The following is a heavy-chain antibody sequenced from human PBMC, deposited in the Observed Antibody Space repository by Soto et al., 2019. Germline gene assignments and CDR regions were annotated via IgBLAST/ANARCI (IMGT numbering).Heavy chain of an antibody. J-gene: IGHJ6*02. D-gene: IGHD2-2*01. CDR1: GGSISSSSYY. V-gene: IGHV4-39*01. Sequence: SETLSLTCTVSGGSISSSSYYWGWIRQPPGKGLEWIGSIYYSGSTYYNPSLKSRVTISVDTSKNQFSLKLSSVTAADTAVYYCARLGVVPAATAHYYYYGMDVWGQGTTVTVSS. CDR2: IYYSGST. CDR3: ARLGVVPAATAHYYYYGMDV.